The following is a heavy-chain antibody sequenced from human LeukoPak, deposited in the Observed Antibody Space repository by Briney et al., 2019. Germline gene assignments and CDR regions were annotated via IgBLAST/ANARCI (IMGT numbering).Heavy chain of an antibody. J-gene: IGHJ4*02. CDR2: IYSGGST. CDR3: ATGTHPGN. Sequence: GGSLRLSCAASGFTVSNNYMSWVRQAPGKGLEWIAVIYSGGSTFHADSVKGRFIISRDNSKNALYLQMNSLRVEDTAVYYCATGTHPGNWGQGTLVTVSS. CDR1: GFTVSNNY. V-gene: IGHV3-66*01. D-gene: IGHD1-26*01.